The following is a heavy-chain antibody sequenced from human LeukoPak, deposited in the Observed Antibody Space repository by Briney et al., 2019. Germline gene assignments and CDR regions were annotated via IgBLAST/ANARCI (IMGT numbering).Heavy chain of an antibody. D-gene: IGHD3-22*01. J-gene: IGHJ4*02. CDR1: GFTFSSYA. Sequence: PGRSLRLSCAASGFTFSSYAMHWVRQAPGKGLERVAVISYDGSNKYYADSVKGRFTISRDNSKNTLYLQMNSLRAEDTAVYYCARDQRTYYYDSSGFPFNYWGQGTLVTVSS. CDR3: ARDQRTYYYDSSGFPFNY. V-gene: IGHV3-30-3*01. CDR2: ISYDGSNK.